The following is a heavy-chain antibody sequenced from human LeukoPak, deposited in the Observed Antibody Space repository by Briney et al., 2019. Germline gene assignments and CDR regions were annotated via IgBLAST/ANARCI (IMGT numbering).Heavy chain of an antibody. D-gene: IGHD6-19*01. V-gene: IGHV1-69*06. J-gene: IGHJ3*02. CDR2: SIPIFGTA. CDR3: ARSGSSGFRAGAFDI. Sequence: ASVKVSCKASVGTFSSYAISWLRQPPAQGLAWMGGSIPIFGTANYAQKFQGRVTTTADKSTSTAYMELSSLRSDDTAVYYCARSGSSGFRAGAFDIWGQGTMVTVSS. CDR1: VGTFSSYA.